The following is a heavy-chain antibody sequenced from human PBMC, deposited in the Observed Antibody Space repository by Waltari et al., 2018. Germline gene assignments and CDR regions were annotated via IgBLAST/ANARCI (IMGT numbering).Heavy chain of an antibody. J-gene: IGHJ4*02. V-gene: IGHV3-15*05. Sequence: EVQLVESGAGLVRPGGSLRLSCVVSGFTFSNSWMTWVRQAPGKGLEWVARIKRKIDGGTADYAASVTGRFIISRDDSKNTLYLQMNSLKTEDTAVYYCTSPPFDYWGQGVLVTVSS. CDR1: GFTFSNSW. CDR2: IKRKIDGGTA. CDR3: TSPPFDY.